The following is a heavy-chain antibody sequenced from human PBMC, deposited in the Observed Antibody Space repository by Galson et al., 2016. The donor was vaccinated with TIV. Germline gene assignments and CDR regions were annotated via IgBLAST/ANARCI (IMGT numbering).Heavy chain of an antibody. CDR1: GYTLTRYY. CDR3: ARRFYFDY. J-gene: IGHJ4*02. V-gene: IGHV1-46*01. Sequence: SVKVSCKASGYTLTRYYIHWLRQAPGQGLEWMGIINPSDGGTTYAPKFQGRVTMTRDTSTVTVYMELGGLRSEDTAIYYCARRFYFDYWGQGTLVTVSS. CDR2: INPSDGGT.